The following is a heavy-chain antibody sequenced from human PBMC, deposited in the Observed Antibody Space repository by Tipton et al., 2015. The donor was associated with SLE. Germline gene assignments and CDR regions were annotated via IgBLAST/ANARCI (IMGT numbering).Heavy chain of an antibody. Sequence: TLSLTCTVSGGSISSGSYYWSWIRQPPGKGLEWIGYIYYSGSTNYNPSLKSRVTISVDTSKNQFSLKLSSVTAADTAVYYCARGLNMHTGIDYWGQGTLVTVSS. V-gene: IGHV4-61*01. CDR1: GGSISSGSYY. CDR2: IYYSGST. CDR3: ARGLNMHTGIDY. D-gene: IGHD1-14*01. J-gene: IGHJ4*02.